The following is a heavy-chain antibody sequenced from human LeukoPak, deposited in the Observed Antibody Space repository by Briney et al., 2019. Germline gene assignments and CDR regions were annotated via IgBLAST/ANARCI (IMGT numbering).Heavy chain of an antibody. D-gene: IGHD2-15*01. CDR3: AKETVVVVAATPDAFDI. Sequence: PGGSLRLSCAASGFTFSSYAMSWVRQAPGKGLEWVSGISGSGGSTHYADSVKDRFTISRDNSKNTLYLQMNSLRAEDTAVYYCAKETVVVVAATPDAFDIWGQGTKATVCS. CDR1: GFTFSSYA. V-gene: IGHV3-23*01. CDR2: ISGSGGST. J-gene: IGHJ3*02.